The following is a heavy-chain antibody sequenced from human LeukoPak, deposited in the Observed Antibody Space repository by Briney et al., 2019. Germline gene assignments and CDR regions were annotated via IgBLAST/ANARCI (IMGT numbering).Heavy chain of an antibody. D-gene: IGHD2-2*01. Sequence: SQTLSLTCTVSGGSISSGGYYWSWIRQHPGKGLEWIGYIYYSGSTYYNPSLKSRVTISVDTSKNQFSLKLSSVTAADTAVYYCARDFAGYCSSTSCYRAENWFDPWGQGTLVTVSS. V-gene: IGHV4-31*03. CDR2: IYYSGST. CDR3: ARDFAGYCSSTSCYRAENWFDP. CDR1: GGSISSGGYY. J-gene: IGHJ5*02.